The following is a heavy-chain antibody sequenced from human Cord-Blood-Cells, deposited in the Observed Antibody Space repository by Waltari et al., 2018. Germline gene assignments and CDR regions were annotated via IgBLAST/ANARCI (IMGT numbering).Heavy chain of an antibody. D-gene: IGHD1-26*01. Sequence: QVQLVQSGAEVKKPGASVKVSCKASGYTFTSYAMHWVRQAPGQRLEWMGWINAGNGNTKYSQQFQGRVTITRDTSASTAYMELSSLRSEDTAVYYCASGRGSYQSDAFDIWGQGTMVTVSS. CDR1: GYTFTSYA. CDR3: ASGRGSYQSDAFDI. CDR2: INAGNGNT. J-gene: IGHJ3*02. V-gene: IGHV1-3*01.